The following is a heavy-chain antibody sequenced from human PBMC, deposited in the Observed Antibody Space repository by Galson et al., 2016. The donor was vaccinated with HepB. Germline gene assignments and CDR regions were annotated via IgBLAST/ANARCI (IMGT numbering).Heavy chain of an antibody. D-gene: IGHD4-11*01. CDR3: TRGGDYSDYYFDY. CDR2: IAHDGVGE. V-gene: IGHV3-30*04. CDR1: GFTFRDYA. J-gene: IGHJ4*02. Sequence: SLRLSCAVSGFTFRDYAMQWVRQAPGRGPEWVAVIAHDGVGEDYADPAQGRLIVSRDNSKNILYLQMNSLRPEDTAVYYCTRGGDYSDYYFDYWGQGVLVTVSS.